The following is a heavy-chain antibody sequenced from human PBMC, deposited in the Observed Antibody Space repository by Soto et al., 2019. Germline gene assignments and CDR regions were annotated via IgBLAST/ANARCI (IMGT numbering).Heavy chain of an antibody. CDR2: IKSKTDGGTT. CDR1: GFTFSNAW. CDR3: TTGYCSGGSCYFDY. J-gene: IGHJ4*02. V-gene: IGHV3-15*01. D-gene: IGHD2-15*01. Sequence: GGSLRLSCAASGFTFSNAWMSWVRQAPGKGLEWVGRIKSKTDGGTTYYAAPVKGRFTISGDDSKNTLYLQMNSLKTEDTAVYYCTTGYCSGGSCYFDYWGQGTLVTVSS.